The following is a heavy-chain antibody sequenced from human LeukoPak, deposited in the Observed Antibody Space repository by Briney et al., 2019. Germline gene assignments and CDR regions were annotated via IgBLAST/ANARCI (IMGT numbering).Heavy chain of an antibody. CDR3: ARDLSDPLDY. J-gene: IGHJ4*02. CDR2: IYSGGTT. D-gene: IGHD1-26*01. Sequence: GGSLRLSCAASGFTVSHNYMSWVRQAPGKGLEWVSVIYSGGTTNYADSVKGRFTISRHNSKNPLYLQMNTLNAEDTDVSYCARDLSDPLDYWGQGTLVTVSS. CDR1: GFTVSHNY. V-gene: IGHV3-66*01.